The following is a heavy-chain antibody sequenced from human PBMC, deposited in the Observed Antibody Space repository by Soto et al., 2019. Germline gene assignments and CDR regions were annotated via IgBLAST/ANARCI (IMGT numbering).Heavy chain of an antibody. CDR3: ARVDLDSSGTTYYSDH. Sequence: EVQLLESGGGLVQPGGSLRLSCAASGITFHSYVMRWIRQAPGKGLEWVSSISGSGDRTYYAGSVKGRFTISRDNSKNTLYVQMDSLRDEDTAMYYCARVDLDSSGTTYYSDHWGQGTLVTVSS. V-gene: IGHV3-23*01. CDR1: GITFHSYV. CDR2: ISGSGDRT. D-gene: IGHD3-22*01. J-gene: IGHJ4*02.